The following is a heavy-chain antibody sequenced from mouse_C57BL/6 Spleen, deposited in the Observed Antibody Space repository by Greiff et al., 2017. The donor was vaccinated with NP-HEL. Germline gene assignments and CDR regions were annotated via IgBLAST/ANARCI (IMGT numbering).Heavy chain of an antibody. CDR3: ARRYNWYFDV. CDR2: IRNKANGYTT. Sequence: DVHLVESGGGLVQPGGSLSLSCAASGFTFTDYYMSWVRQPPGKALEWLGFIRNKANGYTTEYSASVKGRFTISRDNSKSILYLQMNALRAEDSATYYGARRYNWYFDVWGTGTTVTVSS. CDR1: GFTFTDYY. D-gene: IGHD1-1*01. J-gene: IGHJ1*03. V-gene: IGHV7-3*01.